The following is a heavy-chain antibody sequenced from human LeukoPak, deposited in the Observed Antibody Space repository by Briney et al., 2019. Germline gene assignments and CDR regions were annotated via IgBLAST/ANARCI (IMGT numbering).Heavy chain of an antibody. CDR3: ARQLRGGAFDI. J-gene: IGHJ3*02. Sequence: GGSLRLSCAAPGFTFSSYWMSWVRQAPGKGLEWVANIKQDGSEKYYGDSVKGRFTISRDNAKNSLYLQMNSLRAEDTAVYYCARQLRGGAFDIWGQGTMVTVSS. V-gene: IGHV3-7*01. CDR2: IKQDGSEK. CDR1: GFTFSSYW. D-gene: IGHD3-10*01.